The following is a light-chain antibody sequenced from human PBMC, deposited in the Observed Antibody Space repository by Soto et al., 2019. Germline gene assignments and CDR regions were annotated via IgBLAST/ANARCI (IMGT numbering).Light chain of an antibody. V-gene: IGKV3-15*01. CDR1: QSVSSS. CDR3: QQYNNWWT. CDR2: GAS. J-gene: IGKJ1*01. Sequence: EIVMTQSPATLSVSPGERATLSCRASQSVSSSLAWYQQKPGQAPRLLIYGASTRATGIPVRFSGSGSGTEFTLTISSLQSEDFAVYYGQQYNNWWTFGQGTKVEIK.